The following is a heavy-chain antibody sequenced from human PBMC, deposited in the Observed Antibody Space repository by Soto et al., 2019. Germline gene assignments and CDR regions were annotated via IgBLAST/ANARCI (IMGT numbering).Heavy chain of an antibody. CDR3: ARARWRGYDAFDY. CDR1: GFTLSSYW. V-gene: IGHV3-74*01. Sequence: PGGSLRLSCAASGFTLSSYWMHWVRQAPGKGLVWVSRINSDGSSTSYADSVKGRFTISRDNAKNTLYLQMNSLRAEDTAVYYCARARWRGYDAFDYWGQGTLVTVSS. D-gene: IGHD5-12*01. J-gene: IGHJ4*02. CDR2: INSDGSST.